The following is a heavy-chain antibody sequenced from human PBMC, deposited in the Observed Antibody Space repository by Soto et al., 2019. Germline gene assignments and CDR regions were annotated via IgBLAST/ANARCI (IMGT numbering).Heavy chain of an antibody. CDR2: IYSGGST. Sequence: EVQLVETGGGLIQPGGSLRLSCAASGFTVSSNYMSWVRQAPGKGLEWVSVIYSGGSTYYADSVKGRFTISRDNSKNTLYLQMNSLRAEDTAVYYRARERRSGGSWRAVAHSNYYYGMDVW. CDR1: GFTVSSNY. J-gene: IGHJ6*01. CDR3: ARERRSGGSWRAVAHSNYYYGMDV. D-gene: IGHD2-15*01. V-gene: IGHV3-53*02.